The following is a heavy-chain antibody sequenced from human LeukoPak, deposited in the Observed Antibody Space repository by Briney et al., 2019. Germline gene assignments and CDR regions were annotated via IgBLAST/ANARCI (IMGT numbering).Heavy chain of an antibody. D-gene: IGHD1-26*01. V-gene: IGHV3-21*01. CDR1: GFTFSTYN. CDR2: ITSSSSYI. J-gene: IGHJ4*02. CDR3: ARYSGTYRDF. Sequence: PGGSLRLSCAASGFTFSTYNMNWVRQAPRKGLEWVSSITSSSSYIFYADSVKGRFTISRDNAKNSLYLQMNSLRAEDTAVYYCARYSGTYRDFWGQGTLVTVSS.